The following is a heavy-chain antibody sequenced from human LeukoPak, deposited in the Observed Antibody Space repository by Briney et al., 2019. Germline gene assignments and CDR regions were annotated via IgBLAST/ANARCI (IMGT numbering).Heavy chain of an antibody. D-gene: IGHD3-22*01. CDR3: ARSRGYYYDSSGYLMY. J-gene: IGHJ4*02. V-gene: IGHV4-4*07. CDR1: GASISSYY. Sequence: SETLSLTCTVSGASISSYYWSWIRQPAGKGLEWIGRIYTSGSTNYNPSLKSRVTMSVDTSKNQVSLNVSSVTAADTAVYYCARSRGYYYDSSGYLMYWGQGTLVTVSS. CDR2: IYTSGST.